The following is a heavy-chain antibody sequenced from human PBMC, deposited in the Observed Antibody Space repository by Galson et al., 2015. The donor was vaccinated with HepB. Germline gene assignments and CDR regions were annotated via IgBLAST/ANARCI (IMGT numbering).Heavy chain of an antibody. Sequence: SGFMFKNAWLSWVRQAPGKGLEWIGRSKSKSEGGTIDYAAPVKGRFSISRDDSENTLYLHMNSLKIEDTAIYFCTTDRRRYFDYWGQGTLATVSS. V-gene: IGHV3-15*01. CDR3: TTDRRRYFDY. J-gene: IGHJ4*02. CDR1: GFMFKNAW. CDR2: SKSKSEGGTI.